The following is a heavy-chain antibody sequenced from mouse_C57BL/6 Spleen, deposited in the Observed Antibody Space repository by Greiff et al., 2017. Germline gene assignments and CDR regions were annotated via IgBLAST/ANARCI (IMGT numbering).Heavy chain of an antibody. V-gene: IGHV5-4*01. J-gene: IGHJ4*01. CDR1: GFTFSSYA. CDR3: DRDYYGSSLYAMDY. CDR2: ISDGGSYT. D-gene: IGHD1-1*01. Sequence: EVQRVESGGGLVKPGGSLKLSCAASGFTFSSYAMSWVRQTPEKRLEWVATISDGGSYTYYPDNVKGQFTISRDNAKNNLYLQMSHLKSEDTAMYYCDRDYYGSSLYAMDYWGQGTSVTVSS.